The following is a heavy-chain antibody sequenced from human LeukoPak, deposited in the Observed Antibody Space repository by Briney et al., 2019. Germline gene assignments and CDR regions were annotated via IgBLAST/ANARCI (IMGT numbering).Heavy chain of an antibody. D-gene: IGHD6-19*01. CDR3: ARGHDVYSSGWYKFDY. J-gene: IGHJ4*02. Sequence: SVKVSCKASGGTFSSYAISWVRQAPGQGLEWMGRIIPIFGTANYAQKFQGRVTITTDGSTSTAYMELSSLRSEDTAVYYCARGHDVYSSGWYKFDYWGQGTLVTVSS. CDR2: IIPIFGTA. V-gene: IGHV1-69*05. CDR1: GGTFSSYA.